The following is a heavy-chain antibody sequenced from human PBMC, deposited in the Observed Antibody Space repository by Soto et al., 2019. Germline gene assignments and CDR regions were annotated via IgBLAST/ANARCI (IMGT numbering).Heavy chain of an antibody. CDR3: ARAGELHCSCCSCYYYWFDP. CDR2: IIPIFGTA. Sequence: QVQLVQSGAEVQKPGSSVKVSCKASGGTFSSYAISWVRQAPGQGLEWMGGIIPIFGTANYAQKFQGRVTITADESTSTAYRELSSLRSEDTAVSYCARAGELHCSCCSCYYYWFDPWGQGTLVTVSS. J-gene: IGHJ5*02. D-gene: IGHD2-15*01. V-gene: IGHV1-69*01. CDR1: GGTFSSYA.